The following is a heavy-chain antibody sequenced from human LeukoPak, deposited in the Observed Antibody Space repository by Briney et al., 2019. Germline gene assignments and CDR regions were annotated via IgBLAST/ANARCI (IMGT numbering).Heavy chain of an antibody. CDR2: IKQDGSQK. Sequence: GGSLRLSCAASGFTFGSCWMSWVRQAPGKGLEWVANIKQDGSQKYYVDSVKGRFTISRDNTKNSLYLQMNSLRVEDTAVYYCAREGDSSSWSYYFEYWGQGILVTASS. D-gene: IGHD6-13*01. CDR3: AREGDSSSWSYYFEY. J-gene: IGHJ4*02. CDR1: GFTFGSCW. V-gene: IGHV3-7*01.